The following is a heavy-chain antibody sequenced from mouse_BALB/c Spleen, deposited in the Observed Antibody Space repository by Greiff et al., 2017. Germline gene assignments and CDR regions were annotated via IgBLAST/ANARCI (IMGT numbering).Heavy chain of an antibody. CDR1: GYSFTSYY. CDR3: APQTAWFAY. V-gene: IGHV1S135*01. J-gene: IGHJ3*01. Sequence: VHVKQSGPELMKPGASVKISCKASGYSFTSYYMHWVKQSHGKSLEWIGYIDPFNGGTSYNQKFKGKATLTVDKSSSTAYMHLSSLTSEDSAVYYCAPQTAWFAYWGQGTLVTVSA. CDR2: IDPFNGGT.